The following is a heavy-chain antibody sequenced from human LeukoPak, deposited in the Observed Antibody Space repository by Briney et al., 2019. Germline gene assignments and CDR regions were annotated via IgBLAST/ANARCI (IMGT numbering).Heavy chain of an antibody. CDR1: GGSISSSSYY. V-gene: IGHV4-39*07. CDR3: ARDNPGAAVAGTSSFDY. CDR2: IYYSGST. D-gene: IGHD6-19*01. J-gene: IGHJ4*02. Sequence: SETLSLTCTVSGGSISSSSYYWGWIRQPPGKGLEWIGSIYYSGSTYYNPSLKSRVTISVDTSKNQFSLKLSSVTAADTAVYYCARDNPGAAVAGTSSFDYWGQGTLVTVSS.